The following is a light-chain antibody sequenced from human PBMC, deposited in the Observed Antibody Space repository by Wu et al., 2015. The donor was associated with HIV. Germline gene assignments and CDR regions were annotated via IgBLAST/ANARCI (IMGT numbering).Light chain of an antibody. J-gene: IGKJ2*03. CDR1: QSSSSSY. V-gene: IGKV3-20*01. CDR2: GGV. Sequence: EIVLTQSPGTLSLSPGERATLSCRASQSSSSSYLAWYQQKPGQAPRLLMYGGVSRAAGIPDRFSGSGPGPDFTLTISRVEPEDFAVYYCQQTGTSPYSFGQGTRLEIK. CDR3: QQTGTSPYS.